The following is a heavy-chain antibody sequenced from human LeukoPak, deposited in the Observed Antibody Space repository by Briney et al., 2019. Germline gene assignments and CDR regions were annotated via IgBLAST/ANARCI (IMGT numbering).Heavy chain of an antibody. CDR1: GGSISSYY. CDR2: IYYSGST. J-gene: IGHJ6*03. Sequence: PSETLSLTCTVSGGSISSYYWSWIRQPPGKGLEWIGYIYYSGSTNYNPSLKSRVTISVDTSKNQFSLKLSSVTAADTAVYYCARALYGDWGYAAANTGDLKRTSYYYMDVWGKGTTVTVSS. D-gene: IGHD6-13*01. CDR3: ARALYGDWGYAAANTGDLKRTSYYYMDV. V-gene: IGHV4-59*08.